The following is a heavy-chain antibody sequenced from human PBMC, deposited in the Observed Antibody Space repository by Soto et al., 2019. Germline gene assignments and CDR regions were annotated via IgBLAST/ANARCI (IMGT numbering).Heavy chain of an antibody. V-gene: IGHV3-53*01. J-gene: IGHJ4*02. CDR3: ARDSTYGGYPEGF. CDR2: ISSGGTR. CDR1: GFTVTNNY. Sequence: GGSLRLSSAASGFTVTNNYMTWVRQAPGKGLEGVSVISSGGTRYYADSVKGRFTISKDNSKNTLYLQLNSLRAEDTAMYYCARDSTYGGYPEGFWGQGTPVTVAS. D-gene: IGHD3-22*01.